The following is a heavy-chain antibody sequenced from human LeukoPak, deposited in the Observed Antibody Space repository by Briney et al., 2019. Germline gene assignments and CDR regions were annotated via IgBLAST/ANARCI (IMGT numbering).Heavy chain of an antibody. J-gene: IGHJ5*02. CDR3: AKEGSSGWYERDWLDP. CDR2: ISGSGGST. D-gene: IGHD6-19*01. Sequence: PGGSLRLSSAASGFTFNNYAMNWVRQAPGKGLEWVSAISGSGGSTYYADSVKGRFTISRDDSENTLHLQMNSLRAEDTAIYYCAKEGSSGWYERDWLDPWGQGTLVTVSS. CDR1: GFTFNNYA. V-gene: IGHV3-23*01.